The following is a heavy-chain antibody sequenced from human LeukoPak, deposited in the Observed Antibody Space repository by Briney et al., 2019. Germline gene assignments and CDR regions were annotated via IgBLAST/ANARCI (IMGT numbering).Heavy chain of an antibody. D-gene: IGHD3-10*01. CDR2: ITSSSTYI. J-gene: IGHJ4*02. CDR3: ALWFGDPDY. CDR1: GFTFSSYG. V-gene: IGHV3-21*01. Sequence: PGGSLRLSCAASGFTFSSYGMNWVRQAPGKGLEWVSSITSSSTYIYYADSVKGRFTISRDNAKNTLYPQMNSLRAEDTAVYYCALWFGDPDYWGQGTLVTVSS.